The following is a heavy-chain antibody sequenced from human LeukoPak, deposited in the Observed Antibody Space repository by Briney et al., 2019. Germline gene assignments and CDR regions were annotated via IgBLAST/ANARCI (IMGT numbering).Heavy chain of an antibody. CDR3: ARESYYGSGSYSDY. CDR2: IYTSGST. Sequence: SETLSLTCTVSGGSISSYYWSWIRQPAGKGLEWIGRIYTSGSTNYNPSLKSRVTMSADTSKNQFSLKLSSVTAADTAVYYCARESYYGSGSYSDYWGQGTLVTVSS. V-gene: IGHV4-4*07. CDR1: GGSISSYY. D-gene: IGHD3-10*01. J-gene: IGHJ4*02.